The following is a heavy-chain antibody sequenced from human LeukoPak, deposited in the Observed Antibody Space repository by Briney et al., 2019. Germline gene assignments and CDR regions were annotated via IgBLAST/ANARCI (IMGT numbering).Heavy chain of an antibody. D-gene: IGHD2-21*02. CDR3: ARRAISVNNFGDSH. Sequence: SETLSLTCAVSGDSISSNNWWSWVRQPPGKGLEWIGEIYHSGSTNKNPSLKNRLSISVDKSKNQFSLRLSSVTAADTAIYFCARRAISVNNFGDSHWGQGTRVIVSS. CDR1: GDSISSNNW. V-gene: IGHV4-4*02. J-gene: IGHJ4*02. CDR2: IYHSGST.